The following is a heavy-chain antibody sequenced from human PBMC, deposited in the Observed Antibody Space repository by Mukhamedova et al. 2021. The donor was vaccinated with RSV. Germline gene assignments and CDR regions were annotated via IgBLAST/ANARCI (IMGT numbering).Heavy chain of an antibody. V-gene: IGHV1-46*01. CDR3: ARDAHNPTVLGVLMIEAYFDS. J-gene: IGHJ4*02. Sequence: EYMGIVSPKGGSTFYAQKFEGRVTMTSDTSAGTVYMELRSLRSDDTAVYYCARDAHNPTVLGVLMIEAYFDSWGQGTLVTVSS. D-gene: IGHD3-3*01. CDR2: VSPKGGST.